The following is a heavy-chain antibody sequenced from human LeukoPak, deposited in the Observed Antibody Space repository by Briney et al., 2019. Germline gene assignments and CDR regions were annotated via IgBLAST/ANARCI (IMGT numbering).Heavy chain of an antibody. CDR3: ARRSDYYSPFDY. CDR2: IYYSGIT. Sequence: PSETLSLTCTVAGGSISSSSDYWGWIRQPPGKGLEWTGSIYYSGITYYNPSLKSRVTISVDTSKNQFSLKLSSVTAADTAVYYCARRSDYYSPFDYWGQGTLVTVSS. V-gene: IGHV4-39*01. J-gene: IGHJ4*02. CDR1: GGSISSSSDY. D-gene: IGHD3-22*01.